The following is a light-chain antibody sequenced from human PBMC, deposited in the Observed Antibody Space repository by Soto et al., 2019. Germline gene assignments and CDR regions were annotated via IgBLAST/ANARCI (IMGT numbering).Light chain of an antibody. Sequence: EVGMTQSPATLSVSPGERATLSCRASQSVSNNLAWYQHKPGQAPRLLIYGASTRATGIPARFTGSGSGTEFTLTISTLQSDDFALYYCQQYDNWLTFGGGTKVEMK. CDR1: QSVSNN. V-gene: IGKV3-15*01. CDR3: QQYDNWLT. J-gene: IGKJ4*01. CDR2: GAS.